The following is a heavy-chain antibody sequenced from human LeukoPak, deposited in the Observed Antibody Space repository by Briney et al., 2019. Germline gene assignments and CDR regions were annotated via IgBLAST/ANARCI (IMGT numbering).Heavy chain of an antibody. V-gene: IGHV3-21*01. Sequence: GESLKISCAASGFTFSSYSMNLVRQAPGKGLEWVSSISSSSSYIYYADSVKGRFTISRDNAKNSPYLQMNSLRAEDTAVYYCARGSPVFDYWGQGTLVTVSS. CDR2: ISSSSSYI. J-gene: IGHJ4*02. CDR3: ARGSPVFDY. CDR1: GFTFSSYS.